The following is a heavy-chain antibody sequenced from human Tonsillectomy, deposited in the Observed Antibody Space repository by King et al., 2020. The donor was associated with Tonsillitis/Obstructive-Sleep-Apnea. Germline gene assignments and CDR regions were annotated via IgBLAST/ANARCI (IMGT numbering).Heavy chain of an antibody. CDR3: AHSLHYTLGL. V-gene: IGHV2-5*02. Sequence: TLKESGPTLVKPTQTLTLTCTFSGFSLSTSGVGVCWIRQPPGKALEGLNLIYLVDDKRYSPSLKSRRTITKGTSKNQVVLTMTNMDPVDTATYYCAHSLHYTLGLWGQGTLVTVSS. J-gene: IGHJ4*02. CDR1: GFSLSTSGVG. CDR2: IYLVDDK. D-gene: IGHD2-2*02.